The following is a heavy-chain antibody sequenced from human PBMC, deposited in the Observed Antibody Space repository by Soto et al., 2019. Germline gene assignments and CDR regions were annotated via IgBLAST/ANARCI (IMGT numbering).Heavy chain of an antibody. CDR1: GGSISSYY. CDR3: ASDSSGYHYYYMDV. Sequence: SETLSLTCTVSGGSISSYYWSWIRQPPGKGLEWIGYIYYSGSTNYNPSLKSRVTISVDTSKNQFSLKLSSVTAADTAVYYCASDSSGYHYYYMDVWGKGTTVTVSS. CDR2: IYYSGST. J-gene: IGHJ6*03. D-gene: IGHD3-3*01. V-gene: IGHV4-59*01.